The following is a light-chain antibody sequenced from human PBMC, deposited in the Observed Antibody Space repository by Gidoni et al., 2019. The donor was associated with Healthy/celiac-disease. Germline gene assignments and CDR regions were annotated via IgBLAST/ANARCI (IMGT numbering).Light chain of an antibody. CDR3: CSYAGSYTS. V-gene: IGLV2-11*01. J-gene: IGLJ1*01. CDR2: DVS. Sequence: QSALTQPRSVSGSPGQSVTISCTGTSSDVGGYNYVSWYQQHPGKAPKLMIYDVSKRPSGVPDRFSGSKSGNTASLTISGLQAEDEADYYFCSYAGSYTSFGTGTKVTVL. CDR1: SSDVGGYNY.